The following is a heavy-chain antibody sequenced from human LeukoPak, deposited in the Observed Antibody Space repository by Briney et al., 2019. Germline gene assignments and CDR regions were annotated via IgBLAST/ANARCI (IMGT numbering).Heavy chain of an antibody. D-gene: IGHD5-12*01. J-gene: IGHJ4*02. CDR1: GYTFNTNW. CDR3: ARPSNSGYDY. CDR2: IYPSDSDT. Sequence: GESLKISCKASGYTFNTNWIGWVRQMPGKGLEWMGIIYPSDSDTTYSPSFQGQVTISADKSISTAYLQWSSLKASDTAMYYCARPSNSGYDYWGQGALVTVSS. V-gene: IGHV5-51*01.